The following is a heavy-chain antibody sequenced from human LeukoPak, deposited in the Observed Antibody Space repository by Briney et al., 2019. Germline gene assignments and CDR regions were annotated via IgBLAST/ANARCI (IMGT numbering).Heavy chain of an antibody. V-gene: IGHV3-30-3*01. D-gene: IGHD1-26*01. CDR2: ISYDGSNK. CDR3: ARDFPPEWELRGSQYYYYGMDV. CDR1: GFTFSSYA. Sequence: TGGSLRLSCAASGFTFSSYAMHWVRQAPGKGLEWVAVISYDGSNKYYADSVKGRFTISRDNSKNTLYLQMNSLRAEDTAVYYCARDFPPEWELRGSQYYYYGMDVWGQGTTVTVSS. J-gene: IGHJ6*02.